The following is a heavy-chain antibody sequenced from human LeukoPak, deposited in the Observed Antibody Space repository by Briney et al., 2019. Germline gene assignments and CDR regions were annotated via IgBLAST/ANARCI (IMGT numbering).Heavy chain of an antibody. Sequence: ASVKVSCKASGYTFTSYGISWVRQAPGQGLEWMGWISAYNGNTNYAQKLQGRVTMTTDTSTSTVYMELSSLRSEDTAVYYCARAGIPGYCTNVTCSNWLDPWGQGTLVTVSS. CDR2: ISAYNGNT. CDR1: GYTFTSYG. D-gene: IGHD2-8*01. V-gene: IGHV1-18*01. J-gene: IGHJ5*02. CDR3: ARAGIPGYCTNVTCSNWLDP.